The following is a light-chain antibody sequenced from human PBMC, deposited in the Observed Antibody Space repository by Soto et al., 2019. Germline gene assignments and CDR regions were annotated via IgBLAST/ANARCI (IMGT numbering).Light chain of an antibody. Sequence: QSVLTQPASVSGSAGQSITISFSGTLRDVGAYNLVSWYQQHPGTAPKLIIYEVRNRPSGISSRLSGYRSGNTASLTISGLQSADEGDYYCSAYTARSTLVFGGGTKLTVL. J-gene: IGLJ3*02. CDR3: SAYTARSTLV. CDR1: LRDVGAYNL. V-gene: IGLV2-14*01. CDR2: EVR.